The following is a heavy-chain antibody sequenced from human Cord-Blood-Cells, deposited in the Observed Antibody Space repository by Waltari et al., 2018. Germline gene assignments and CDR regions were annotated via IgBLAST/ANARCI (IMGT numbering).Heavy chain of an antibody. Sequence: EVQLVESGGGLVQPGGSLRLSCAASGFTFSSYEMNWVRQAPGKGREWVSDISRSGSTIYYADSVKGRFTISRDNAKNSLYLQMNSLRAEDTAVYYCARDGVLLWFGELFDYWGQGTLVTVSS. CDR3: ARDGVLLWFGELFDY. J-gene: IGHJ4*02. CDR2: ISRSGSTI. CDR1: GFTFSSYE. D-gene: IGHD3-10*01. V-gene: IGHV3-48*03.